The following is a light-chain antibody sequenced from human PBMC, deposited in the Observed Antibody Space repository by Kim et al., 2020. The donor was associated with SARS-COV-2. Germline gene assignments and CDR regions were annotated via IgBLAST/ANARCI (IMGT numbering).Light chain of an antibody. J-gene: IGLJ3*02. V-gene: IGLV4-60*03. CDR2: LEGSGSY. Sequence: QLVLTQSSSASASLGSSVKLTCTLSSGHSSYIIAWHQQQPGKAPRYLMKLEGSGSYNKGSGLPDRFSGSSSGADRYLTISNLQSEDEADYYCETWDSSNNWAFGGWTQLTVL. CDR3: ETWDSSNNWA. CDR1: SGHSSYI.